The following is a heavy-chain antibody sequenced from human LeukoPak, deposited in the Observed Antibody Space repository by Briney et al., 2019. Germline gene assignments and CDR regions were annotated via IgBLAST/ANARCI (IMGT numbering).Heavy chain of an antibody. Sequence: ASVRVSCKASGGTFTVDAVSCVRQAPGQGREWMGGLIPIFGTTNYTQNFQGRVTLTADESTSTAYMELSSLRSEGTAVYECAINFITMVRGVIIRTLDPWGQGTLVTVSS. CDR3: AINFITMVRGVIIRTLDP. CDR2: LIPIFGTT. J-gene: IGHJ5*02. V-gene: IGHV1-69*13. D-gene: IGHD3-10*01. CDR1: GGTFTVDA.